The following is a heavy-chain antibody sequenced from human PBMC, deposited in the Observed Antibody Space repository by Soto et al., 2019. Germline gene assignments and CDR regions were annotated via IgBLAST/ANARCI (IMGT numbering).Heavy chain of an antibody. Sequence: GGSLRLSCAASGFTFDDYGMSWVRQAPGKGLEWVSGINWNGGSTGYADSVKGRFTISRDNAKNSLYLQMNSLRAEDTALYHCARGKLDSGWFYFDYWGQGTLVTVSS. V-gene: IGHV3-20*01. CDR3: ARGKLDSGWFYFDY. D-gene: IGHD6-19*01. J-gene: IGHJ4*02. CDR2: INWNGGST. CDR1: GFTFDDYG.